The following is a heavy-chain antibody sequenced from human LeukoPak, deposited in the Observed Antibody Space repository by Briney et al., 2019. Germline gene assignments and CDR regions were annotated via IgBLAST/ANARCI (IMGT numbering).Heavy chain of an antibody. J-gene: IGHJ4*02. V-gene: IGHV4-59*01. CDR1: GGSISSYY. CDR2: IYYSGST. D-gene: IGHD6-13*01. Sequence: SETLSLTCTVSGGSISSYYWSWIRQPPGKGLEWIGYIYYSGSTNYNPSLKSRVTISVDKSKNQFSLKLSSVTAADTAVYYCAAVPGYSSSWYVGYWGQGTLVTVSS. CDR3: AAVPGYSSSWYVGY.